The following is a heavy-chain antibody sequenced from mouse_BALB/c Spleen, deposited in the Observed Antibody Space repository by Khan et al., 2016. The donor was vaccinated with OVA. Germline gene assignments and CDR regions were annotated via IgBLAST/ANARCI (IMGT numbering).Heavy chain of an antibody. CDR1: GYTFTNYW. Sequence: QVQLQQPGTELVRPGASMKLSCKVSGYTFTNYWINWVKQRPGQGLEWIGNIYPSDSYTNYHQKFKDKATLTVDESSSTAYMQLSSPTSEDSAVYYYSREVQLHNYTMGYWGKGTTVTVSS. V-gene: IGHV1-69*02. D-gene: IGHD2-14*01. CDR2: IYPSDSYT. J-gene: IGHJ4*01. CDR3: SREVQLHNYTMGY.